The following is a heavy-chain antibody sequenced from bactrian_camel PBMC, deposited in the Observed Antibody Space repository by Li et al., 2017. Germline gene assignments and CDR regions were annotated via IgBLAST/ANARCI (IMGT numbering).Heavy chain of an antibody. CDR1: GYTYSRYS. J-gene: IGHJ4*01. Sequence: HVQLVESGGGSVQSGGSLRLSCAASGYTYSRYSMVWFRQAPGKEREGVAAIDSDGASTKYADFVKGRFTISRDNAKNTLYLQMHSLKPEDTARYYCALDPVDHNVDSPDRQDPEDLCSWTEYNYWGQGTQVTVS. CDR2: IDSDGAST. V-gene: IGHV3S26*01. D-gene: IGHD6*01. CDR3: ALDPVDHNVDSPDRQDPEDLCSWTEYNY.